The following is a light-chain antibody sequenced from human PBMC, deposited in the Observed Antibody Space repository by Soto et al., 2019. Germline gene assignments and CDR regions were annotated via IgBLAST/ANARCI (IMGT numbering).Light chain of an antibody. CDR2: GAS. CDR3: LQYDSGWT. J-gene: IGKJ1*01. CDR1: QSISGTF. V-gene: IGKV3-20*01. Sequence: EIVLTQSPGTLSLSPGERATLSCRASQSISGTFLAWYQHKPGQAPRVLIYGASRSATGIPDRFSGSGSGTDFTLTISRLEPEDLALYYCLQYDSGWTFGQGTKVEMK.